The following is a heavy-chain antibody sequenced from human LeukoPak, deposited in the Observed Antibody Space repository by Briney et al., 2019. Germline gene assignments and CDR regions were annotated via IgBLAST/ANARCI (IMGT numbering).Heavy chain of an antibody. CDR2: IYHSGST. Sequence: PSETLSLTCAVSGGSISSSNWWSWVRQPPGKGLEWIGEIYHSGSTYYNPSLKSRVTISVDTSKNQFSLKLSSVTAADTAVYYCARDASNWFDPWGQGTLVTVSS. J-gene: IGHJ5*02. V-gene: IGHV4-4*02. CDR3: ARDASNWFDP. CDR1: GGSISSSNW.